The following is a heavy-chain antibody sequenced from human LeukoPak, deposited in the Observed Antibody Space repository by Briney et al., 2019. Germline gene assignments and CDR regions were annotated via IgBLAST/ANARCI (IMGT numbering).Heavy chain of an antibody. J-gene: IGHJ4*02. V-gene: IGHV1-18*01. Sequence: ASVKVSCKASGYSFPSYGISWVRQAPGQGLEWMGWFIAYNGNTNYAQKLQGRVTMTTGTTTSTAYKELRSLRSGDAAVYYCARHPIQLWFNVDYWGQGTLVTVSS. CDR3: ARHPIQLWFNVDY. CDR2: FIAYNGNT. CDR1: GYSFPSYG. D-gene: IGHD5-18*01.